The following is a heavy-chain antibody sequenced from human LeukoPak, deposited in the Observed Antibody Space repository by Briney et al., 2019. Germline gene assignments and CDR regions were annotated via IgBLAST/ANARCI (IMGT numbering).Heavy chain of an antibody. D-gene: IGHD3-22*01. CDR2: IYHSGST. J-gene: IGHJ4*02. CDR1: GGSISSGGYS. V-gene: IGHV4-30-2*01. Sequence: PSETLSLTCAVSGGSISSGGYSWSWLRQPPGKGLEWIGYIYHSGSTYYNPSLKSRVTISVDRSKNQFSLKLSSVTAADTAVYYCARVSYYDSSGYYPYYFDYWGQGTLVTVSS. CDR3: ARVSYYDSSGYYPYYFDY.